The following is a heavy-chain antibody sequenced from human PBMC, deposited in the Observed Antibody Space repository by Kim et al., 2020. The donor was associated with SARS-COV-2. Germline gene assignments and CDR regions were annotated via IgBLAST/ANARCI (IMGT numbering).Heavy chain of an antibody. Sequence: THNPPLKSRVTISVDTSTNQFSLKLRSVTAADTAVYYCARRRDYWYFDLWGRGTLVTVSS. J-gene: IGHJ2*01. V-gene: IGHV4-59*08. CDR3: ARRRDYWYFDL.